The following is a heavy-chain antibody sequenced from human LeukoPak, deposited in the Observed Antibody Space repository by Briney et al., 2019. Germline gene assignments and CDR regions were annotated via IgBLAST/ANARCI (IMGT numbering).Heavy chain of an antibody. CDR1: GVSVSSGSYY. D-gene: IGHD3-22*01. J-gene: IGHJ3*02. Sequence: SSETLSLTCTVSGVSVSSGSYYWSWIRQPPGKGLERIGYIYYSGSTNYNPSLKSRVTISVDTSKNQFSLKLSSVTAADTAVYYCARDPRGYYYDSWAAFDIWGQGTMVTVSS. CDR2: IYYSGST. V-gene: IGHV4-61*01. CDR3: ARDPRGYYYDSWAAFDI.